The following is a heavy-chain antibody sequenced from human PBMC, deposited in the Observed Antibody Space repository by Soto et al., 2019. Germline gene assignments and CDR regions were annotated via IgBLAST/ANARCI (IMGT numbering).Heavy chain of an antibody. CDR1: GGTLSNYA. D-gene: IGHD1-26*01. Sequence: QVQLVQSGAEVKKPGSSAKVSCKASGGTLSNYAFTWVRQAPGQGLEWMGGIIRIFNTANYAQRVQGRVTITADETTSTAYMELNSLSSEDKAVYYCARGRPPYYVGNYSNGMDVWGQGTPVTVSS. CDR3: ARGRPPYYVGNYSNGMDV. J-gene: IGHJ6*02. V-gene: IGHV1-69*01. CDR2: IIRIFNTA.